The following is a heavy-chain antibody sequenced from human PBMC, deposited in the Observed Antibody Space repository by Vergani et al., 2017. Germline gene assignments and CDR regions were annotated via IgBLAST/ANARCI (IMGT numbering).Heavy chain of an antibody. D-gene: IGHD2-15*01. V-gene: IGHV3-30*02. CDR3: ATAGAAYCRGASCSPHTTDYFDY. CDR1: GFTFSSYA. J-gene: IGHJ4*02. Sequence: VQLLESGGGLVQPGGSLRLSCAASGFTFSSYAMSWVRQAPGKGLEWVAFTRYDGIVEYYGDSVRGRFTISRDNSKNTLYLQMNRLRPEDTAVYYCATAGAAYCRGASCSPHTTDYFDYWGQGTLVTVSS. CDR2: TRYDGIVE.